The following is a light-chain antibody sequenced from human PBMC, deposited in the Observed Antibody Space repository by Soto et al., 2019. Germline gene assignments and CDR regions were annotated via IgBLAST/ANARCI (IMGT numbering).Light chain of an antibody. J-gene: IGLJ1*01. V-gene: IGLV1-44*01. CDR3: AAWDDRMNGYV. CDR2: SNN. Sequence: QSFLTLPPSASGTPGQRVTISCSGSSSNIGSNTVNWYQQLPGTAPKILIYSNNQRPSGVPDRFSGTKSGTSASLAIRGLQYEDEADYYCAAWDDRMNGYVFGTGSKVTVL. CDR1: SSNIGSNT.